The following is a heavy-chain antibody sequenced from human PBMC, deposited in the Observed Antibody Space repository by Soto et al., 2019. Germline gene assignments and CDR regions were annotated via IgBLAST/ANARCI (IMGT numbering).Heavy chain of an antibody. D-gene: IGHD3-10*01. CDR2: ISWNGGTI. Sequence: EVQLVESGGGLVQPGRSLRLSCAASGFSFDDYAMHWVRQAPGKGLEWVTGISWNGGTIGYADSVKGRFTISRDNAKNSLYLQMNSLRAEDTALYYCARDVWSRASGPPDSWGQGTLVTVSS. V-gene: IGHV3-9*01. CDR3: ARDVWSRASGPPDS. CDR1: GFSFDDYA. J-gene: IGHJ4*02.